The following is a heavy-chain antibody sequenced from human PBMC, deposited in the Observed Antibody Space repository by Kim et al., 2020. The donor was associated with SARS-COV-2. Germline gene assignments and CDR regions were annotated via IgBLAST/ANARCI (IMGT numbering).Heavy chain of an antibody. V-gene: IGHV4-39*01. CDR3: ARHKLRSIWFGALGDFDS. D-gene: IGHD3-10*01. CDR1: GASIDSSDSY. CDR2: LYYSGTT. J-gene: IGHJ4*02. Sequence: SETLSLTCTVSGASIDSSDSYWGWIRQPPGKGLEWIGSLYYSGTTYYNPPLKSRVTISADTARNQFSLKMTSATAADTALYYCARHKLRSIWFGALGDFDSWGQGTLVAVSS.